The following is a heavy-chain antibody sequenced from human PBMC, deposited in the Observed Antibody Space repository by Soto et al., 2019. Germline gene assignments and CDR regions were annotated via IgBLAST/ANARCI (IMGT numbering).Heavy chain of an antibody. V-gene: IGHV2-5*02. Sequence: SGPTLVNPTQTLTLTCTFSGFSLNTRGISVGRFRQPPGEALECLAFIFWDDHKRYSPSLKTRLTITKDTSKNQVVLTMTDMDPVDAASYYCARAARGWYPVDSWGQGTPVTVSS. J-gene: IGHJ4*02. CDR2: IFWDDHK. D-gene: IGHD6-19*01. CDR3: ARAARGWYPVDS. CDR1: GFSLNTRGIS.